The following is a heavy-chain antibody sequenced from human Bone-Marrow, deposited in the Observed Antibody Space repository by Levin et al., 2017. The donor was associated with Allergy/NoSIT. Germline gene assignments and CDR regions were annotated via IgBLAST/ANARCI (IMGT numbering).Heavy chain of an antibody. D-gene: IGHD3-22*01. V-gene: IGHV3-66*01. CDR1: GFTVSSKY. J-gene: IGHJ4*02. CDR2: IYSGGHT. Sequence: GGSLRLSCAASGFTVSSKYMSWVRQAPGRGLEWVSVIYSGGHTYYADSVKGRFTISRDNSKNTLYLQMNSLRAEDTAVYYCARDDISSGFYYPFDHWGQGTLVTVSS. CDR3: ARDDISSGFYYPFDH.